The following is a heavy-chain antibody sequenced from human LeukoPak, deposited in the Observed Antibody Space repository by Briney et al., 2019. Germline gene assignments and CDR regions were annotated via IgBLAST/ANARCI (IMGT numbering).Heavy chain of an antibody. CDR1: GYTFTGYY. D-gene: IGHD3-3*01. V-gene: IGHV1-18*04. CDR2: TSIYNGNT. CDR3: ARITYDFWSGYYMPDDP. Sequence: ASVKVSCKASGYTFTGYYMRWVRQAPGQGLEWMGWTSIYNGNTDYAQKLRGRVTMTTDTSTSTAYMELRSLRSDDTAAYYCARITYDFWSGYYMPDDPWGQGTLVTVSS. J-gene: IGHJ5*02.